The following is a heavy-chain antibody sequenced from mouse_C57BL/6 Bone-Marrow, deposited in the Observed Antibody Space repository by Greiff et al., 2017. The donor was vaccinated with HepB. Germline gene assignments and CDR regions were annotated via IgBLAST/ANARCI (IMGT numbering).Heavy chain of an antibody. Sequence: QVQLQQPGAELVRPGTSVKLSCKASGYTFTSYWMHWVNQRPGQGLEWIGVIDPSDSYTNYNQKFKGKATLTVDTSSSTAYMQLSSLTAEDSAVYYCARARLWLNAVDYWGQGTSVTVSS. CDR2: IDPSDSYT. J-gene: IGHJ4*01. CDR1: GYTFTSYW. V-gene: IGHV1-59*01. D-gene: IGHD2-2*01. CDR3: ARARLWLNAVDY.